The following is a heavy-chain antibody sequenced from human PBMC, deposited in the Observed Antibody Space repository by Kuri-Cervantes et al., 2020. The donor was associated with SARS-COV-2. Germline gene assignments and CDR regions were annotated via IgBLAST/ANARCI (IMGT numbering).Heavy chain of an antibody. V-gene: IGHV1-8*02. CDR3: AQLGPSSGWYEAFNV. CDR1: GYTFTSYG. Sequence: ASVKVSCKASGYTFTSYGISWVRQAPGQGLEWMGWMNPNSGNTGYAQKFQGRVTMTRNTSISTAYMELSSLRSEDTAVYYCAQLGPSSGWYEAFNVWGQGTMVTVSS. J-gene: IGHJ3*01. D-gene: IGHD6-19*01. CDR2: MNPNSGNT.